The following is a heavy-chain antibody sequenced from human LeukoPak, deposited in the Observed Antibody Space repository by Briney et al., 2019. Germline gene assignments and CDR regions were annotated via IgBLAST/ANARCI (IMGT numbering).Heavy chain of an antibody. D-gene: IGHD4-23*01. CDR1: GGSISSRSDY. CDR2: LDSSGST. Sequence: PSETLSLTCTVSGGSISSRSDYWGWIRQTPGKGLEWIGNLDSSGSTYYNPSLKSRVTISVGTSKNQFSLNLRSVTAADTAIYFCSRSHDYGGLHFYYYMDVWGKGTTVTVSS. CDR3: SRSHDYGGLHFYYYMDV. J-gene: IGHJ6*03. V-gene: IGHV4-39*01.